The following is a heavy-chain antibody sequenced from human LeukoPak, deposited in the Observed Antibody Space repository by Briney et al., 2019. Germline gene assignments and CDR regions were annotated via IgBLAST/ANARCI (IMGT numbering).Heavy chain of an antibody. J-gene: IGHJ3*02. Sequence: SETLSLTCSVSGYSIRNGYQWGWIRQTPGKGLEWMGSINYSGSTYDNPSLRSRVTLSMDTAKNQFSLKLSSVTAADTAVYYCARSCLIVDIVATIRARLGGNAFDIWGQGTMVTVSS. CDR1: GYSIRNGYQ. CDR3: ARSCLIVDIVATIRARLGGNAFDI. V-gene: IGHV4-38-2*02. D-gene: IGHD5-12*01. CDR2: INYSGST.